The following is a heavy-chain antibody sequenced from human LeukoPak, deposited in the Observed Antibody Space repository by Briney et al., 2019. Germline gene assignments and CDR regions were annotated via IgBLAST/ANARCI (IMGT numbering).Heavy chain of an antibody. CDR2: TDGEGSRE. Sequence: GGSLRLSCVASGFTFSDSWMSWVRHVSGKGLEWVAQTDGEGSREKYVDSVKGRFTISRDNAKNSLYLQMNSLRAEDTALYYCAKDSLRSGHFDYWGQGTLVTVSS. CDR3: AKDSLRSGHFDY. V-gene: IGHV3-7*03. CDR1: GFTFSDSW. D-gene: IGHD3-10*01. J-gene: IGHJ4*02.